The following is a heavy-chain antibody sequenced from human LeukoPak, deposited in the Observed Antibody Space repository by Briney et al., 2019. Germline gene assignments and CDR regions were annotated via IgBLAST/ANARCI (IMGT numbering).Heavy chain of an antibody. D-gene: IGHD3-10*01. CDR2: INTDGSIT. Sequence: GGSLRLSCATSGFTFDRYTIHWVRHARGKGLVWVSRINTDGSITNYADSVKGRFSISRDNAKNTLYLQMSSLRAEDTAVYYCARDRGPRTGFMVREAYDYWGQGTLVTVSS. CDR3: ARDRGPRTGFMVREAYDY. V-gene: IGHV3-74*01. J-gene: IGHJ4*02. CDR1: GFTFDRYT.